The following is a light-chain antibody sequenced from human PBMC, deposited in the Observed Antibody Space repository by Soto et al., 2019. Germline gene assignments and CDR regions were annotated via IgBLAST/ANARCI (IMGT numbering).Light chain of an antibody. CDR1: QSVLYNSNNKNY. CDR3: QQYYSTPPT. CDR2: WAS. J-gene: IGKJ2*01. Sequence: DIVMTQSPDSLAVSLGERATINCKSSQSVLYNSNNKNYLAWYQQKPGQPPKLLIYWASTRKSGVPDRFSGSGSGTDFTLTISSLQAEDVAVYYCQQYYSTPPTFGQGTKLEIK. V-gene: IGKV4-1*01.